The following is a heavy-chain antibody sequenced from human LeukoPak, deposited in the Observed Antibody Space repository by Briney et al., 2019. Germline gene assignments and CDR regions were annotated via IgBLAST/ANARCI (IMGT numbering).Heavy chain of an antibody. D-gene: IGHD3-22*01. CDR2: IYSGGST. CDR3: ARARGLGSSSYYVGYYGMDV. Sequence: GGSLRLSCAASGFTVSSNYMSWVRQAPGKGLEWVSVIYSGGSTYYADSVKGRFTISRDNSKNTLYLQMNSLRAEDTAVYYCARARGLGSSSYYVGYYGMDVWGQGTTVTVSS. J-gene: IGHJ6*02. CDR1: GFTVSSNY. V-gene: IGHV3-66*01.